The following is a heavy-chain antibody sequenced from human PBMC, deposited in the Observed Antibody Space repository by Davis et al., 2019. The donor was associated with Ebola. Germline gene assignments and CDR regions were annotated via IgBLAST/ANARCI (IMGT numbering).Heavy chain of an antibody. V-gene: IGHV3-64*01. CDR1: GFTFSSYA. Sequence: GGSLRLSCAASGFTFSSYAMHWVRQAPGKGLEYVSAISSNGGSTYYANSVKGRFTISRDNSKNTLYLQMNSLRAEDTAVYYCARGGVATLLPFDYWGQGTLVTVSS. J-gene: IGHJ4*02. CDR2: ISSNGGST. D-gene: IGHD5-12*01. CDR3: ARGGVATLLPFDY.